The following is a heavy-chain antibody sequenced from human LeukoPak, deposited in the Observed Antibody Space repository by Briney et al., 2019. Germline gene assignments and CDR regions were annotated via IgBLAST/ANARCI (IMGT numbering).Heavy chain of an antibody. CDR3: ARSRVLRYFDWYSTYFDY. CDR2: ISTSGSTK. V-gene: IGHV3-48*03. J-gene: IGHJ4*02. CDR1: GFTFSSYE. Sequence: GGSLRLSCAASGFTFSSYEMNWVRQAPGKGLEWVSYISTSGSTKYYADSVKGRFTISRDNAKNSLYLQMNSLRAEDTAVYYCARSRVLRYFDWYSTYFDYWGQGTLVTVSS. D-gene: IGHD3-9*01.